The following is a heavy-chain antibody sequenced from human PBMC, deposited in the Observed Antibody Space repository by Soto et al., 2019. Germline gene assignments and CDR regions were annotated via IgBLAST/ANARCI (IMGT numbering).Heavy chain of an antibody. CDR3: AKGGEGSCSRTSCLYFSDS. D-gene: IGHD2-2*01. V-gene: IGHV3-23*01. J-gene: IGHJ5*02. Sequence: EVQLLDSGGGLVQPGGSLRLSCAASGFTFRTYAMSWVRQAPGKGLEWVSTISDSGTTYYANSVKGRFTITRDNSRITLDLQMNSLRVEDTAVYYCAKGGEGSCSRTSCLYFSDSWGQGTRVTVSS. CDR1: GFTFRTYA. CDR2: ISDSGTT.